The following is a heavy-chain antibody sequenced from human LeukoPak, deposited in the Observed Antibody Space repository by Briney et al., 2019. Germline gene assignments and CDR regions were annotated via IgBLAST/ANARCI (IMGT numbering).Heavy chain of an antibody. CDR2: INPNSGGA. Sequence: ASVKVSCKASGYTFTGYYMHWVRQAPGQGLEWMGWINPNSGGANYAQKFQGRVTITRDTSISTAYMELSRLRSDDTAVYYCARGYYDILTGYFDYWGQGTLVTVSS. CDR3: ARGYYDILTGYFDY. V-gene: IGHV1-2*02. D-gene: IGHD3-9*01. CDR1: GYTFTGYY. J-gene: IGHJ4*02.